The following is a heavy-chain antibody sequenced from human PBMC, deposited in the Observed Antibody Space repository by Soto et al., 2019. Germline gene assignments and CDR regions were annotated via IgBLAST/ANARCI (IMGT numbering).Heavy chain of an antibody. Sequence: LSLTCTVTGGSMTSGDQYWTWIRQHPGKGLEWTGYINHRGSFYYNPSLKSRLSMSVDTSKNQFSLNVTSVTAADTAVYYCARELPQRQGRNMDVWGQGTTVTVSS. V-gene: IGHV4-31*03. D-gene: IGHD1-1*01. J-gene: IGHJ6*02. CDR2: INHRGSF. CDR3: ARELPQRQGRNMDV. CDR1: GGSMTSGDQY.